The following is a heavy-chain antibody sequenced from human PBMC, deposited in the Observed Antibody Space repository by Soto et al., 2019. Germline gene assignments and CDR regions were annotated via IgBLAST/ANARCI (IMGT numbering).Heavy chain of an antibody. CDR2: IAADGSRE. D-gene: IGHD3-3*01. Sequence: QVQLVESGGDVVQPGTSLRLSCVASGFTLSGHAMHWVRQAPGEGLEWLAIIAADGSREYYADSVKGRFTISRDNSRNTMQLQLNSLIVEDTAIYYCARDIWSRGTLGLAYYWGQGTLVTVSS. V-gene: IGHV3-30-3*01. J-gene: IGHJ4*02. CDR3: ARDIWSRGTLGLAYY. CDR1: GFTLSGHA.